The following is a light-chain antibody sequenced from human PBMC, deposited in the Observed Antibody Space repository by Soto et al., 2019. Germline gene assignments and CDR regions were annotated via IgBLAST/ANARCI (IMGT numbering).Light chain of an antibody. CDR2: EGS. J-gene: IGLJ2*01. Sequence: QSALTQPASVSGSPGQSITISCTGTSSDVGSYNLVSWYQQHSGKAPKLMIYEGSKRPSGVSNRFSGSKSGNTASLTISGLQAEDEADYYCCSYAGSSTSYVVFGGGTKLTVL. V-gene: IGLV2-23*01. CDR1: SSDVGSYNL. CDR3: CSYAGSSTSYVV.